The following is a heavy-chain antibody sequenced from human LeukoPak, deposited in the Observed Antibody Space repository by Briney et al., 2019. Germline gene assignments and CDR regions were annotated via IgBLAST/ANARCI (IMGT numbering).Heavy chain of an antibody. CDR3: ARGVSGYCSSTSCFGLSYYYYMDV. CDR2: ISSSSSYI. J-gene: IGHJ6*03. D-gene: IGHD2-2*01. CDR1: GFTFSSYS. Sequence: PGGSLRLSCAASGFTFSSYSMNWVRQAPGKGLEWVSFISSSSSYIYYADSVKGRFTISRDNAKNSLYLQMNSLRAEDTAVYYCARGVSGYCSSTSCFGLSYYYYMDVWGKGTTVTVSS. V-gene: IGHV3-21*01.